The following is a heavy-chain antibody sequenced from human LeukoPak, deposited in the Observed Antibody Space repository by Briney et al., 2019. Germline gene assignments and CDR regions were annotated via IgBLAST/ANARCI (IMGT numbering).Heavy chain of an antibody. V-gene: IGHV1-24*01. J-gene: IGHJ4*02. CDR3: ATPLDYYDSSGYFY. D-gene: IGHD3-22*01. CDR2: FDPEDGET. Sequence: ASVKVSCKVSGYTLTELSMHWVRQAPGKGLEWMGGFDPEDGETIYAQKFQGRVTMTEDTSTDTAYMELSSLRSEDTAVYYCATPLDYYDSSGYFYWGQGTLVTVSS. CDR1: GYTLTELS.